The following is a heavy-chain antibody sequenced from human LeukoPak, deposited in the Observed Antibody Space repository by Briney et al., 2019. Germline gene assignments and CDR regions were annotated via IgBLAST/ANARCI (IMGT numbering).Heavy chain of an antibody. CDR2: INAGNGNT. V-gene: IGHV1-3*01. CDR3: AREGDYDFWSGYSTGYYYYMDV. Sequence: ASVKVSCKASGYSFTSCAMHWVRQAPGQRLDWMGWINAGNGNTKYSQKFQGRVTITRDTSASTAYMELSSLRSEDTAVYYCAREGDYDFWSGYSTGYYYYMDVWGKGTTVTVSS. CDR1: GYSFTSCA. J-gene: IGHJ6*03. D-gene: IGHD3-3*01.